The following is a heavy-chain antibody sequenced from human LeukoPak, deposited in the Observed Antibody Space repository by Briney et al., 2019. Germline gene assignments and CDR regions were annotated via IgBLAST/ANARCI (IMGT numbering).Heavy chain of an antibody. J-gene: IGHJ6*02. Sequence: PSKTLSLTCSVSGGSISGHYWSWIRQPPGEGLEWVGYIADSGITNYDPSLESRVTISADASTNEVSLRLTSVTAADTAVYYCARHRSPYYNGLGVWGQGTTVTVSS. CDR1: GGSISGHY. V-gene: IGHV4-59*08. D-gene: IGHD3-10*01. CDR3: ARHRSPYYNGLGV. CDR2: IADSGIT.